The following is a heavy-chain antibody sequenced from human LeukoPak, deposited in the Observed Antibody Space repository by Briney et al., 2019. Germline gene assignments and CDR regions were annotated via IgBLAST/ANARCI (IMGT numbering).Heavy chain of an antibody. CDR1: GYTFTSYG. Sequence: ASVKVSCRASGYTFTSYGFTWVRQAPGQGLEWMGWISTYNGNINYAERLQGRVTLTTDTSTSIAYMELTSLRSDDTAVYYCARRGASGAMFDHWGQGTLVTVSS. CDR2: ISTYNGNI. CDR3: ARRGASGAMFDH. D-gene: IGHD3-10*01. V-gene: IGHV1-18*01. J-gene: IGHJ4*02.